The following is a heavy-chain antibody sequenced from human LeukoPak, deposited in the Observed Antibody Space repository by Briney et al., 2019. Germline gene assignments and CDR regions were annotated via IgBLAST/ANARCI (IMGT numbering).Heavy chain of an antibody. Sequence: SETLSLTCHVSNYSISSGYYWGWIRQPPGKGLEWIGSIYYSGSTYYNPSLKSRVSISVHTSKNQFSLKLRSVTAADTAVYYCARPVPSRLGWFDPWGQGTLVTVSS. V-gene: IGHV4-38-2*01. CDR3: ARPVPSRLGWFDP. D-gene: IGHD1-1*01. CDR1: NYSISSGYY. CDR2: IYYSGST. J-gene: IGHJ5*02.